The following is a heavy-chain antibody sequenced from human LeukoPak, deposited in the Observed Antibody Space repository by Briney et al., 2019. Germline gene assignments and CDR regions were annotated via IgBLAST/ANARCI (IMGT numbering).Heavy chain of an antibody. D-gene: IGHD3-16*01. CDR3: AVWGTQDHYFDY. CDR2: INHSGST. CDR1: GGSFSGYY. V-gene: IGHV4-34*01. Sequence: SETLSLTCAVYGGSFSGYYWSWIRQPPGKGLEWIGEINHSGSTNYNPSLKSRGTISVDTSKNQFSLKLSSVTAADTAVYYCAVWGTQDHYFDYWGQETLVTVSS. J-gene: IGHJ4*02.